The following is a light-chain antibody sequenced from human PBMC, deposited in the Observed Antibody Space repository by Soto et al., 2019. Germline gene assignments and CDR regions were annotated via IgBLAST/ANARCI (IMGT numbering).Light chain of an antibody. Sequence: EIVLTQSPGSPSLSPGERATLSCRASQTVASSSLAWYQQRPGQAPRLLIYAASRRATGIPDRFSGSGSETDFTLTISRLEPEDFAVYYCQHFGTSPRWTFGRGTRVEV. CDR1: QTVASSS. CDR3: QHFGTSPRWT. J-gene: IGKJ1*01. V-gene: IGKV3-20*01. CDR2: AAS.